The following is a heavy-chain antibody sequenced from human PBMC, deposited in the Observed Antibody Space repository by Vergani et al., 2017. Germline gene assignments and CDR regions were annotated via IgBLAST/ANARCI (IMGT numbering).Heavy chain of an antibody. Sequence: VQLLESGGGLVQPGGSLRLSCAASGFTFSSYAMSWIRQPPGKGLEWIGEINHSGSTNYNPSLKSRVTISVDTSKNQFSLKLSSVTAADTAVYYCARGLTSDDYVWGSYRLGYFDYWGQGTLVTVSS. CDR3: ARGLTSDDYVWGSYRLGYFDY. J-gene: IGHJ4*02. CDR1: GFTFSSYA. D-gene: IGHD3-16*02. V-gene: IGHV4-34*01. CDR2: INHSGST.